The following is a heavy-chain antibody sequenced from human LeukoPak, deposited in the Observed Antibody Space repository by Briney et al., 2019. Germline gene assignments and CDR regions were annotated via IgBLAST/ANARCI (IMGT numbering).Heavy chain of an antibody. V-gene: IGHV1-18*01. Sequence: ASVKVSCKASGYTFTSYGVSWVRQAPGQGLEWMGWISTYGGGTNYARNLQGRVTVTTDTPTTTVYMELRSLRSDDTAVYYCARPNTDAAGYYFDYWGQGTLVTVSS. D-gene: IGHD6-13*01. CDR2: ISTYGGGT. CDR3: ARPNTDAAGYYFDY. CDR1: GYTFTSYG. J-gene: IGHJ4*02.